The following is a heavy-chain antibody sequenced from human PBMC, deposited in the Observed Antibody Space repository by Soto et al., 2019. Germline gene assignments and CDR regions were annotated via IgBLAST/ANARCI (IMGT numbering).Heavy chain of an antibody. V-gene: IGHV4-31*03. Sequence: TLSLTCTVSGGSISSGGYFWSWVRQHPGNGLEWIGNIYYSGRTYYNPSLKSRVTISVDTSKNQFSLKLSSVTAADTAVYYCARFAREENPKVGSWYYFDYWGQGTRVTVSS. CDR3: ARFAREENPKVGSWYYFDY. CDR2: IYYSGRT. CDR1: GGSISSGGYF. D-gene: IGHD6-13*01. J-gene: IGHJ4*02.